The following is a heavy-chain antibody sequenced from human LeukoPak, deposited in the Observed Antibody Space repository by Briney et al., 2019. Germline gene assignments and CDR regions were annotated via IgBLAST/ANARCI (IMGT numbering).Heavy chain of an antibody. V-gene: IGHV1-8*03. D-gene: IGHD6-13*01. J-gene: IGHJ5*02. CDR1: GYTFTSYD. Sequence: ASVKVSCKASGYTFTSYDINWVRQATGQGLEWMGWMNPNSGNTGYAQKFQGRVSITRNTSISTAYMELSSLRSEDTAVYYCARGVAAAGRSFDPWGQGTLVTVSS. CDR2: MNPNSGNT. CDR3: ARGVAAAGRSFDP.